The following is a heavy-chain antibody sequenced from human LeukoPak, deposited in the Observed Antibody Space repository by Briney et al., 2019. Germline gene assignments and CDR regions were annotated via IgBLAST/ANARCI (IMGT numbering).Heavy chain of an antibody. CDR2: INRSGST. CDR1: GGSFSGYY. CDR3: ARVVVITKDIDY. Sequence: SETLSLTCAVYGGSFSGYYWSWIRQPPGKGLEWIGEINRSGSTNYNPSLKSRVTISVDTSKNQFSLKLSSVTAADTAVYYCARVVVITKDIDYWGQGTLVTVSS. J-gene: IGHJ4*02. D-gene: IGHD3-22*01. V-gene: IGHV4-34*01.